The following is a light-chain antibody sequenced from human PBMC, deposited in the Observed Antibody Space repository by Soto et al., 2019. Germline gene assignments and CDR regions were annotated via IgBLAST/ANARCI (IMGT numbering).Light chain of an antibody. CDR3: QQYDKWRT. J-gene: IGKJ1*01. Sequence: TLLTQSPVTLSVSPGEGATLSCRAREKINSNLAWYQQKSGQAHRLLFYGVSTRAAGVPARFSGRESGTELPLTISILQSEDFALYFCQQYDKWRTFGQGTKVEIK. CDR1: EKINSN. V-gene: IGKV3-15*01. CDR2: GVS.